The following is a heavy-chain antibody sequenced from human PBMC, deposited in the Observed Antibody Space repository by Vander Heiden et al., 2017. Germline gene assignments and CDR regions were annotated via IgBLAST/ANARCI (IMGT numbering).Heavy chain of an antibody. D-gene: IGHD3-3*01. CDR1: GYTFTSYD. CDR3: AREGGQYRLEWLLQRSYYYYGMDV. V-gene: IGHV1-8*01. Sequence: QVQLVQSGAEVKKPGASVKVSCKASGYTFTSYDINWVRQATGQGLEWMGWMNPNSGNTGYAQKFQGRVTMTRNTSISTAYMELSSLRSEDTAVYYCAREGGQYRLEWLLQRSYYYYGMDVWGQGTTVTVSS. CDR2: MNPNSGNT. J-gene: IGHJ6*02.